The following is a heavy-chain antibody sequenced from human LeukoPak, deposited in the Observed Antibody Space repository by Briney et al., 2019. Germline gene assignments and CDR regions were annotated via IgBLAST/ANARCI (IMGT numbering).Heavy chain of an antibody. CDR3: AKDLRVFGSGWHYFDY. Sequence: GGSLRLSCAASGFTFSSYAMSWVRQAPGKGLEWVSAISGSGGSTYYADSVKGRFTISRDNSKNTLYLQMNSLRADDTAVYYCAKDLRVFGSGWHYFDYWGQGPLVTVSS. J-gene: IGHJ4*02. CDR2: ISGSGGST. CDR1: GFTFSSYA. D-gene: IGHD6-19*01. V-gene: IGHV3-23*01.